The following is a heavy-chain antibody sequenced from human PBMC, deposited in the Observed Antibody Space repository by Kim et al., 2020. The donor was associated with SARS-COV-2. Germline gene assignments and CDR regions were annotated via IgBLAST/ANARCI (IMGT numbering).Heavy chain of an antibody. Sequence: KSRVTISVDTSKNQFSLKLSSVTAADTAVYYCARQIVVVPAAIDEYWFDPWGQGTLVTVSS. V-gene: IGHV4-39*01. CDR3: ARQIVVVPAAIDEYWFDP. J-gene: IGHJ5*02. D-gene: IGHD2-2*01.